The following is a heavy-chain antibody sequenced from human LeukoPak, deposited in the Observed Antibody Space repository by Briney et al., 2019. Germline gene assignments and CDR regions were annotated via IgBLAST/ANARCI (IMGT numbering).Heavy chain of an antibody. CDR1: GGSINGYY. CDR3: ARRRLGDAFDV. V-gene: IGHV4-59*08. CDR2: LYYSGST. Sequence: SETLSLTCTVSGGSINGYYWTWIRQPPGKGLEWIGYLYYSGSTNYNPSLKSRVTLSVHPSKNQFSLRLSSVTAADTAMYYCARRRLGDAFDVWGQGTMVAVSS. D-gene: IGHD3-16*01. J-gene: IGHJ3*01.